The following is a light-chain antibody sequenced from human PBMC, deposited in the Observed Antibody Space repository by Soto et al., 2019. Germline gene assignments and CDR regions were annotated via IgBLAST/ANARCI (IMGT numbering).Light chain of an antibody. CDR1: SSDVGGYNY. V-gene: IGLV2-14*01. Sequence: QSALTQPASVSGSPGQSITISCTGTSSDVGGYNYVSWFQQHPGKAPKLIIYDVSARPSGVSNRFSGSKSGNTASLTISGLQAEEEADYYCSSYTPSGFVFGPGTKLTVL. CDR2: DVS. CDR3: SSYTPSGFV. J-gene: IGLJ1*01.